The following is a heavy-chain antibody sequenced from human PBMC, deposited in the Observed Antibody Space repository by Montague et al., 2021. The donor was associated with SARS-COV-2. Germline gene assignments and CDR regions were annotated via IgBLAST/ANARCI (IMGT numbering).Heavy chain of an antibody. CDR1: GFSLNTSGEG. CDR2: IYWDDDK. Sequence: PALVKPTQTLTLTCTFSGFSLNTSGEGGGWVRQPPGKALEWLAFIYWDDDKRYSPSLKSRTTISKGTTKNEVVLTVANMDPVDTATYYCARYGDYGSWFDPWGQGTLVTVSS. V-gene: IGHV2-5*02. CDR3: ARYGDYGSWFDP. J-gene: IGHJ5*02. D-gene: IGHD4-17*01.